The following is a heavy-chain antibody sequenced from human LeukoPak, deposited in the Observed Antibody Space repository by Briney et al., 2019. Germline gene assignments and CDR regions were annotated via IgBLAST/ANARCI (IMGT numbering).Heavy chain of an antibody. CDR2: IIPIFGTA. D-gene: IGHD6-13*01. V-gene: IGHV1-69*13. CDR1: GGTFSSYA. CDR3: ARDEREQQLGSY. J-gene: IGHJ4*02. Sequence: PRASVKVSCKASGGTFSSYAISWVRQAPGQGLEWMGGIIPIFGTANYAQKFQGRVTITADESTSTAYMELSSLRSEDTAVYYCARDEREQQLGSYWGQGTLVTVSS.